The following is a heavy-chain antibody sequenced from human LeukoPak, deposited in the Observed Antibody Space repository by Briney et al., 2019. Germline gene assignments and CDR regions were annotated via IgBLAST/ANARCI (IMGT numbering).Heavy chain of an antibody. CDR3: STETNGRHYDY. V-gene: IGHV3-21*06. J-gene: IGHJ4*02. CDR2: IGPTGSDR. Sequence: GGSLRLSCTASGLTFSTSGFNWVRQAPGKGLDWVASIGPTGSDRYHADSIKGRFTISRDNANNFLYLQMNSLRAEDTAVYYCSTETNGRHYDYWGQGTLLTVSS. D-gene: IGHD1-14*01. CDR1: GLTFSTSG.